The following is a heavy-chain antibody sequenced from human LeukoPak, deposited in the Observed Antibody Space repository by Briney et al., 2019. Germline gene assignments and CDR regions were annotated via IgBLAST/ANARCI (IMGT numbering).Heavy chain of an antibody. CDR2: INHNGNVN. V-gene: IGHV3-7*01. J-gene: IGHJ4*02. Sequence: GGSLRLSCAASGFTFSSYWMNWARQAPGKGLEWVASINHNGNVNYYVDSVKGRFTISRDNAQNSLYLQMNSLRAEDTAVYFCARGSSSWSSPFDYWGQGTLVTVSS. D-gene: IGHD6-13*01. CDR3: ARGSSSWSSPFDY. CDR1: GFTFSSYW.